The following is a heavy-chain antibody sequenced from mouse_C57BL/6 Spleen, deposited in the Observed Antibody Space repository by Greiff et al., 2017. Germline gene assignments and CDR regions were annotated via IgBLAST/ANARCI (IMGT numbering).Heavy chain of an antibody. CDR2: IDPSDSET. D-gene: IGHD2-2*01. V-gene: IGHV1-52*01. CDR3: ARSAMVTYAMDY. CDR1: GYTFTSYW. Sequence: QVQLQQPGAELVRPGSSVKLSCKASGYTFTSYWMHWVKQRPIQGLEWIGNIDPSDSETHYNQKFKDKATLTVDKSSSTAYMQLSSLTSEDSAVYDCARSAMVTYAMDYWGQGTSVTVSS. J-gene: IGHJ4*01.